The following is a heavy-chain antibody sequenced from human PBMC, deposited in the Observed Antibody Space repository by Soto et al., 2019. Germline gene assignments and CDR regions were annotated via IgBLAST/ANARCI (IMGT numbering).Heavy chain of an antibody. V-gene: IGHV4-34*01. CDR3: AKALGIVVVTAIHY. CDR1: GGSFSGYY. Sequence: QVQLQQWGAGLLKPSETLSLTCAVYGGSFSGYYWSWIRQPPGKGLEWIGEINHSGSTNYNPSLKSRVTISVDTSKNQFSLKLSSVTAADTAVYYCAKALGIVVVTAIHYWGQGTLVTVSS. D-gene: IGHD2-21*02. CDR2: INHSGST. J-gene: IGHJ4*02.